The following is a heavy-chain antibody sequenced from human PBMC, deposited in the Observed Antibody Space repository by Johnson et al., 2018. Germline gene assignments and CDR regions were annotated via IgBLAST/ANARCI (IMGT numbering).Heavy chain of an antibody. D-gene: IGHD2-21*02. CDR3: AAVGDSKRNYYYGVDV. CDR1: GFTFTSSA. Sequence: QLVESGPDVKKPGTSVKVSCKASGFTFTSSAVQWVRQARGQPLEWIGWIVVARGNANYAQRFQERVTITREMSTSTSYMELSSRRSDDTAVYYCAAVGDSKRNYYYGVDVWGQGTTVTVSS. J-gene: IGHJ6*02. CDR2: IVVARGNA. V-gene: IGHV1-58*01.